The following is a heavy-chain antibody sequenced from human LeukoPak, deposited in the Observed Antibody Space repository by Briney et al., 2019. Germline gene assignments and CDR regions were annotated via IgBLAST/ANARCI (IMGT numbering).Heavy chain of an antibody. CDR3: ARGRRDASGSGSFDC. D-gene: IGHD3-22*01. CDR2: ISSSGSTI. CDR1: GFTFSSYS. V-gene: IGHV3-48*01. J-gene: IGHJ4*02. Sequence: GGSLRLSCAASGFTFSSYSMNWVRQAPGKGLEWVSYISSSGSTIYYADSVKGRFTVSRDNAKNSLYLQMNSLRAEDTAVYYCARGRRDASGSGSFDCWGQGTLVTVSS.